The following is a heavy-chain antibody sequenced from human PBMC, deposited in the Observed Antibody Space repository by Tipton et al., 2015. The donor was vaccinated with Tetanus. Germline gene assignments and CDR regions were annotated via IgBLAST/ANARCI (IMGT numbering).Heavy chain of an antibody. CDR3: AFLPKHWLVPSFDP. V-gene: IGHV4-59*04. Sequence: LRLSCTVSRGPISSYYWSWIRLPAGKGLEWVGEIRPGGSPYYNPSLKSRATISVDTSKNHFSLNLTSVTAADTAVYYCAFLPKHWLVPSFDPWGQGTLVTVSS. J-gene: IGHJ5*02. CDR2: IRPGGSP. CDR1: RGPISSYY. D-gene: IGHD6-19*01.